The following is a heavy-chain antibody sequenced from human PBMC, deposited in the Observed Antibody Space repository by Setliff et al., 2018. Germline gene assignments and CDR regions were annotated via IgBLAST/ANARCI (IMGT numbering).Heavy chain of an antibody. Sequence: LSLTCAVYGGSFSGYYWSWIRQPPGEGLENIGEIDHSGTTKYNPSLGSRISMSVDTSKNQFSLNLNYVTTADTAVYYCARDQFSSGWYGAPESYFGRWGQGVLVTVSS. CDR1: GGSFSGYY. CDR3: ARDQFSSGWYGAPESYFGR. V-gene: IGHV4-34*10. CDR2: IDHSGTT. J-gene: IGHJ4*02. D-gene: IGHD6-19*01.